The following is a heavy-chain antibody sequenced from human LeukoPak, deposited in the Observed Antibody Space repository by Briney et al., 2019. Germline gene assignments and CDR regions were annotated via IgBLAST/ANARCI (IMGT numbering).Heavy chain of an antibody. D-gene: IGHD6-6*01. J-gene: IGHJ4*02. CDR3: ARHGSYSSSPGFDY. Sequence: SETLSLTCAVYGGSFSGYYWSWIRQPPGKGLEWIGEINHSGSTNYNPSLKSRVTISVDTSKNQFSLKLTSVTAADTAVYYCARHGSYSSSPGFDYWGQGTLVTVSS. CDR2: INHSGST. CDR1: GGSFSGYY. V-gene: IGHV4-34*01.